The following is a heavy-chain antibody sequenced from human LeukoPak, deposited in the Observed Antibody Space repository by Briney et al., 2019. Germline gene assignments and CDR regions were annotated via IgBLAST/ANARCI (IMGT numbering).Heavy chain of an antibody. Sequence: SETLSLTCTVYGGSFSGYYWSWIRQHPGKGLEWIGYIYYSGSTYYNPSLKSRVTISVDTSKNQFSLKLSSVTGADTAVYYCARGGPITGEDYWGQGTLVTVSS. J-gene: IGHJ4*02. CDR1: GGSFSGYY. D-gene: IGHD4-17*01. CDR2: IYYSGST. V-gene: IGHV4-31*03. CDR3: ARGGPITGEDY.